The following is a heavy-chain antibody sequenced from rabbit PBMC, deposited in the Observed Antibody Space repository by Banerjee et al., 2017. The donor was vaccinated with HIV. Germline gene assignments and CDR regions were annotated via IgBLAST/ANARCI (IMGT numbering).Heavy chain of an antibody. CDR2: IDGGSSGST. CDR3: ARDYVGNSYAYDFDL. CDR1: GFTISSSHY. J-gene: IGHJ4*01. Sequence: VESGGDLGKPGASLTLTCKASGFTISSSHYMCWVRQAPGKGLEWIACIDGGSSGSTYYASWAKGRFTISKTSSSTVTLQMTSLTAADTATYFCARDYVGNSYAYDFDLWGQGTLVTVS. D-gene: IGHD8-1*01. V-gene: IGHV1S40*01.